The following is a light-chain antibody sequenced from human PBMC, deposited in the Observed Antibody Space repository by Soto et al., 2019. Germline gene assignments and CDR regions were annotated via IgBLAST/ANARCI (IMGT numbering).Light chain of an antibody. CDR3: SSYAGSNNLV. Sequence: QSALTQPASVSGSPGQSITISCTGTSSDVGAYNFVSWYQLHPGEAPKLIIYEVSKRPSGVPDRFSGSKSGNTASLTVSGLQAEDEADYYCSSYAGSNNLVFGGGTKLTVL. CDR2: EVS. J-gene: IGLJ2*01. CDR1: SSDVGAYNF. V-gene: IGLV2-8*01.